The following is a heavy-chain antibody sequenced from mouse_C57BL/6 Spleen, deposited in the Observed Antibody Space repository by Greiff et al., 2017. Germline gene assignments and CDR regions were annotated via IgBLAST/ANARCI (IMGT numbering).Heavy chain of an antibody. CDR2: IFPGDGDT. J-gene: IGHJ3*01. Sequence: VQLQQSGPELVKPGASVKISCKASGYEFSSSWMNWVKQRPGTGLEWIGRIFPGDGDTTYNGKFKGKATLTADKSSSTAYMQLSSLTSEDSAVYFCVPDYYGSSYFAYWGQGTLVTVSA. D-gene: IGHD1-1*01. V-gene: IGHV1-82*01. CDR1: GYEFSSSW. CDR3: VPDYYGSSYFAY.